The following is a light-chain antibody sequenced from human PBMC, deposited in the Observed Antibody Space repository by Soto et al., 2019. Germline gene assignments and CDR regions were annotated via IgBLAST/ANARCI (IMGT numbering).Light chain of an antibody. Sequence: QALVTQPPSVSGAPGERVTISCTGSSSDIGAGYRVRWYQQVPGTAPKLLIYDNTNRPSGVSVRFSGSKSGTSASLAISGLQAEDEADYYCQSFDKYLSAVVFGGGTKLTVL. J-gene: IGLJ2*01. CDR1: SSDIGAGYR. CDR2: DNT. CDR3: QSFDKYLSAVV. V-gene: IGLV1-40*01.